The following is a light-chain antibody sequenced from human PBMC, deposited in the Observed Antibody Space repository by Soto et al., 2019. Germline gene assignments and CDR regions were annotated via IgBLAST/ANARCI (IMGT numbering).Light chain of an antibody. CDR3: QQYNTYWT. CDR2: DVS. CDR1: QNIGSW. Sequence: DIQMTQFPSTPSASVGDRVTITCRASQNIGSWLAWYQQKPGKAPRVLIYDVSNLETGVPSRFSGSGSGTEFTLTISSLQPDDFATYYCQQYNTYWTFGQGTKVDIK. V-gene: IGKV1-5*01. J-gene: IGKJ1*01.